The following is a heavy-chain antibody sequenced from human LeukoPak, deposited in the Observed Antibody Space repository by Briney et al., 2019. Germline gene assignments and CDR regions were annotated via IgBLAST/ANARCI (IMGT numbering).Heavy chain of an antibody. CDR3: ARLRGGDGYNTYYFDY. V-gene: IGHV5-51*01. J-gene: IGHJ4*02. D-gene: IGHD5-24*01. Sequence: GESLKISCKGSGYSFTTYWIAWVRQMPGKGLEWMGIIYPGDSDTTYSPSFQGQVTISADRSISTAYLQWSSLKASDTAMDYCARLRGGDGYNTYYFDYWGQGTLVTVSS. CDR2: IYPGDSDT. CDR1: GYSFTTYW.